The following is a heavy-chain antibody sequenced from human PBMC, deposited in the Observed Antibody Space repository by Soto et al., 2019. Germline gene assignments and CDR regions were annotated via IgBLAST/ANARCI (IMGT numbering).Heavy chain of an antibody. CDR3: AKETNAYEINF. Sequence: QVQLVESGGGVVQPGRSLRLSCAASGFIFSGYAMHWVRQAPDKGLEWVAVISYDGNTQYYADSVKGRFTVSRDNSNNMLYVQMNNLRDEDTAMYYCAKETNAYEINFWGQGTLVTVSS. V-gene: IGHV3-30-3*01. CDR1: GFIFSGYA. CDR2: ISYDGNTQ. D-gene: IGHD3-9*01. J-gene: IGHJ4*02.